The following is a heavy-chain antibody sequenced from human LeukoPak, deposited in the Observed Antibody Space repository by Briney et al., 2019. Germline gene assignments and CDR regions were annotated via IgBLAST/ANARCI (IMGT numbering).Heavy chain of an antibody. D-gene: IGHD3-22*01. V-gene: IGHV3-23*01. Sequence: GGSLRLSCAASGFIFSSYAMSWVRQAPGKGLEWVSAISGSGGSTYYADSVKGRFTISRDNSKNTLYLQMNSLRAEDTAVCYCAKTGFTYYYDSSGYNWGQGTLVTVSS. CDR2: ISGSGGST. J-gene: IGHJ4*02. CDR3: AKTGFTYYYDSSGYN. CDR1: GFIFSSYA.